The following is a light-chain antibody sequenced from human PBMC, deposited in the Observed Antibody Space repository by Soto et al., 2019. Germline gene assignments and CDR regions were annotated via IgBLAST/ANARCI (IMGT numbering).Light chain of an antibody. Sequence: DIPLSPSPCLLSAAGGDIVTIPFGSSQGISSYLAWYQQKPGKAPKLLIYAASTLQSGVPSRFSGSGSGTEFTLTISSLQPEDFATYYCQQLNSYPWTFGQGTKVDI. CDR1: QGISSY. V-gene: IGKV1-9*01. CDR3: QQLNSYPWT. CDR2: AAS. J-gene: IGKJ1*01.